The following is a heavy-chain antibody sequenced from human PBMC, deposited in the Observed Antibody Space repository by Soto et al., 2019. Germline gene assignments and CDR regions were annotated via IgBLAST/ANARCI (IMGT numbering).Heavy chain of an antibody. CDR2: INPSGGST. CDR1: GYTLTNYF. D-gene: IGHD2-8*01. J-gene: IGHJ5*01. CDR3: VRLIGNSWLDS. V-gene: IGHV1-46*01. Sequence: EASVKVSCKASGYTLTNYFIHWVRQAPGQGLEWMGIINPSGGSTSYAQKFQGRVTINPDTSNNQFSLQLNSVTPDDTAVYYCVRLIGNSWLDSWGLGTLVTVSS.